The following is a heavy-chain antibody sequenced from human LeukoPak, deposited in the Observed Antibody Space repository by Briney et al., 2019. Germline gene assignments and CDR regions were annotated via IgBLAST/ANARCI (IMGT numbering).Heavy chain of an antibody. Sequence: SETLSLTCAVYGGSFSGYYWSWIRQPPGKGLEWIREVNHSGSTNYNPSLKSRVSISLDTSQNQFSLKVSTVTAADTAVYYCAREGAARNFDYWGQGILVTVSS. CDR3: AREGAARNFDY. D-gene: IGHD6-6*01. CDR1: GGSFSGYY. V-gene: IGHV4-34*01. J-gene: IGHJ4*02. CDR2: VNHSGST.